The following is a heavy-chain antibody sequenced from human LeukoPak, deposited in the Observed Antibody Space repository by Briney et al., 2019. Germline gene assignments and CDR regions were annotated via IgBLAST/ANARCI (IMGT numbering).Heavy chain of an antibody. CDR1: GFTFSDYS. J-gene: IGHJ4*02. CDR3: ARDYLYAFDY. CDR2: ISSGSSTI. D-gene: IGHD3-16*01. Sequence: GGSLRLSCAASGFTFSDYSMNWVRQAPGKGLEWVAYISSGSSTIDYADPVKGRFTISRDNAKNSLSLQMNSLRDEDTAVYYCARDYLYAFDYWGQGTLVTVSS. V-gene: IGHV3-48*02.